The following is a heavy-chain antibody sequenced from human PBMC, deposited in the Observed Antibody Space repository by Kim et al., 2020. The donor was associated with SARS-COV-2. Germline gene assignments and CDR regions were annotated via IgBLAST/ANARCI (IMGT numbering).Heavy chain of an antibody. D-gene: IGHD1-1*01. CDR2: RA. V-gene: IGHV1-69*04. J-gene: IGHJ4*02. Sequence: RANYAREVPGRVPITADKSTSTAYMELSSLRSEDTAVYYCARDLDDNRGYWGQGTLVTVSS. CDR3: ARDLDDNRGY.